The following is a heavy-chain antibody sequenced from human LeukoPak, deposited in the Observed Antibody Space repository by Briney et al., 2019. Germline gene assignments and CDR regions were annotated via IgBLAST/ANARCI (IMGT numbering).Heavy chain of an antibody. Sequence: TSETLSLTCTVSGASISSYYWSWIRQPAGKGLEWIGRIYTSGSTNYNPSLKSRVTISVDTSKNQFSLKLSSVTAADTAVYYCARDSITMVRGTGYYFDYWGQGTLVTVSS. CDR2: IYTSGST. V-gene: IGHV4-4*07. CDR3: ARDSITMVRGTGYYFDY. CDR1: GASISSYY. D-gene: IGHD3-10*01. J-gene: IGHJ4*02.